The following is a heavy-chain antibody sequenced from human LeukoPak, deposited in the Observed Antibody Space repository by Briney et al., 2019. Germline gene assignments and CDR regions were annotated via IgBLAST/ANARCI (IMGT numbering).Heavy chain of an antibody. CDR3: ARERFRYYYDSSGYPDAFDI. CDR2: TYYRSKWYN. V-gene: IGHV6-1*01. Sequence: SQTLSLTCAISGDSVSSNSAAWNWIRQSPSRGLEWLGRTYYRSKWYNDYAVSVKSRITINPDTSKNQFSLQLNSVTPEDTAEYYCARERFRYYYDSSGYPDAFDIWGQGTMVTVSS. J-gene: IGHJ3*02. CDR1: GDSVSSNSAA. D-gene: IGHD3-22*01.